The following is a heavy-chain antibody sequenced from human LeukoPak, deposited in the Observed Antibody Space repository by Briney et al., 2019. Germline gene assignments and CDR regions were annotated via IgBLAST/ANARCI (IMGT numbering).Heavy chain of an antibody. CDR1: GFTFSSYA. J-gene: IGHJ4*02. CDR2: ISGSGGST. CDR3: AKTTTAWYGDDY. D-gene: IGHD6-13*01. Sequence: GGSLRLPCAASGFTFSSYAMSWVRQAPGKGLEWVSGISGSGGSTYYADSVKGRFTISRDNSKNTLFLQVNSLRAEDTAVYFCAKTTTAWYGDDYWGQGTLVTVSS. V-gene: IGHV3-23*01.